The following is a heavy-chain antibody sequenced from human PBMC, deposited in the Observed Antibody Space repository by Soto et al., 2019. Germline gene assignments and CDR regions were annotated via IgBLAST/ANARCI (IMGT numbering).Heavy chain of an antibody. D-gene: IGHD4-17*01. J-gene: IGHJ4*02. Sequence: QVQLMQSGAEVRKPWASVRLSCETSGYNFNQYYIHWVSQAPGQGLEWMGIINLRGSNTKYAHKFRGRVTVTGDTSTRTAYMELRSLISDDTAIYFCARGPDDSDVPRWDYWGQGTLVTVSS. CDR2: INLRGSNT. V-gene: IGHV1-46*02. CDR1: GYNFNQYY. CDR3: ARGPDDSDVPRWDY.